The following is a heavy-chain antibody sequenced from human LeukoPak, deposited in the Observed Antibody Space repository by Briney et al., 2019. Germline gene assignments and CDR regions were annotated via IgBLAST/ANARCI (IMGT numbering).Heavy chain of an antibody. V-gene: IGHV3-64*01. CDR1: GFTFSSYA. CDR2: ISSNGGST. CDR3: ARGWPSSSWYSIPFDY. D-gene: IGHD6-13*01. Sequence: GGSLRLSCAASGFTFSSYAMHWVRQAPGKVLEYISAISSNGGSTYYANSVKGRFTISRDNSKNTLYLQMGSLRAEDMAVYYCARGWPSSSWYSIPFDYWGQGTLVTVSS. J-gene: IGHJ4*02.